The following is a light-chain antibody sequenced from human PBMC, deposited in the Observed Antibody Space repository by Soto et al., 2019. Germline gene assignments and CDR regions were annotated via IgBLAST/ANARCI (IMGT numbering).Light chain of an antibody. CDR3: CSFSTSGTHV. J-gene: IGLJ1*01. CDR2: DVN. Sequence: HSALTQPASVSGSPGQSITISCTGTSSDVGSYDFVSWHRQHPGQAPKLVIYDVNYRPSGVSSRFSGSKSGNTASLTISGLQAEDEADYYCCSFSTSGTHVFGTGTKLTVL. CDR1: SSDVGSYDF. V-gene: IGLV2-14*01.